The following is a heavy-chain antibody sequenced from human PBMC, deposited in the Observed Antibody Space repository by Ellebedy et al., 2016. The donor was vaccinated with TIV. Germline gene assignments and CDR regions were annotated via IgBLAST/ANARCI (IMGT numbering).Heavy chain of an antibody. CDR1: GFTFSSYA. CDR2: IGGSGDT. Sequence: GESLKISCVGSGFTFSSYAMSWVRQAPGKGLEWVSGIGGSGDTYYADSVAGRFTISRDKSKNTLFLQMNSLRVEDTALYYCAKDSGWEHEYWGQGTLVTISS. CDR3: AKDSGWEHEY. V-gene: IGHV3-23*01. D-gene: IGHD1/OR15-1a*01. J-gene: IGHJ4*02.